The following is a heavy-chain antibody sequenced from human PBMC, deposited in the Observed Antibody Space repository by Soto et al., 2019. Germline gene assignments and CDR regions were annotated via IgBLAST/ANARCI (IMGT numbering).Heavy chain of an antibody. V-gene: IGHV5-51*01. D-gene: IGHD3-22*01. CDR2: IYPGDSDT. CDR1: GYRFSSHW. Sequence: PGESLKISCKGSGYRFSSHWIGWVRQMPGKGLEWMGIIYPGDSDTSYSPSFQGQVTISADKSISTAYLQWSSLKASDTAAYYCARGGSSDSSAYLNWFDPWGQGTLVTVSS. CDR3: ARGGSSDSSAYLNWFDP. J-gene: IGHJ5*02.